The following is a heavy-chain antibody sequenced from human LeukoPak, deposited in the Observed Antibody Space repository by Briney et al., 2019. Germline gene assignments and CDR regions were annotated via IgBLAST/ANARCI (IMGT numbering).Heavy chain of an antibody. Sequence: GGSLRLSCAASGFTFSNYAMSWVRQAPGKGLEWVSTISGSGGDTYYADSVKGRFTISRDHSKNTLYLQMNSLRAEDTAVYYCAKDLPFCYDSTGYYSYYFDFWGQGTLVIVSS. CDR3: AKDLPFCYDSTGYYSYYFDF. D-gene: IGHD3-22*01. CDR1: GFTFSNYA. J-gene: IGHJ4*02. CDR2: ISGSGGDT. V-gene: IGHV3-23*01.